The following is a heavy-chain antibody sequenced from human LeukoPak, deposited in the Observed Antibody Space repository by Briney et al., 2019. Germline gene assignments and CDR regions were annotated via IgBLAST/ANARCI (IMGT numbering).Heavy chain of an antibody. J-gene: IGHJ4*02. D-gene: IGHD1-26*01. CDR3: ARAVGATSYYFDY. V-gene: IGHV3-64D*06. CDR2: ISSNGGST. CDR1: GFTFSSYA. Sequence: QAGGSLRLSCSASGFTFSSYAMHWVRQAPGKGLEYVSAISSNGGSTYYADSVKGRFNISRDNSRNTLYLQMSSLRAEDTAVYYCARAVGATSYYFDYWGQGTLVTVSS.